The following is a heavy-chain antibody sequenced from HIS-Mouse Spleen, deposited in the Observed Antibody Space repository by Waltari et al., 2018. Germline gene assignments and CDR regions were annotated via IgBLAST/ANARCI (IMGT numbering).Heavy chain of an antibody. CDR3: AREGRLGIGAFDI. Sequence: QVQLVQSGAEVKKPGASVKVSCKASGYTFTGYSMHWVRQAPGQGLEWMVWSNPSSGSTNYAQKVQGRVPMTRDTSISTAYMELSRLRSDDTAVYYCAREGRLGIGAFDIWGQGTMVTVSS. CDR1: GYTFTGYS. V-gene: IGHV1-2*02. D-gene: IGHD7-27*01. CDR2: SNPSSGST. J-gene: IGHJ3*02.